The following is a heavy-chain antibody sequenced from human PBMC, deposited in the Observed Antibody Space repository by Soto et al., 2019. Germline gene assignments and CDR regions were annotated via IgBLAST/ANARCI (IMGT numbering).Heavy chain of an antibody. Sequence: GGSLRLSCAASGFTFSSYEMNWVRQAPGKGLEWVSYISSSGSTIYYADSVKGRFTISRDNAKNSLYLQMNSLRAEDTAVYYCERVGFVSLPDYWGQGTLVTVSS. CDR3: ERVGFVSLPDY. CDR2: ISSSGSTI. J-gene: IGHJ4*02. V-gene: IGHV3-48*03. CDR1: GFTFSSYE. D-gene: IGHD2-21*02.